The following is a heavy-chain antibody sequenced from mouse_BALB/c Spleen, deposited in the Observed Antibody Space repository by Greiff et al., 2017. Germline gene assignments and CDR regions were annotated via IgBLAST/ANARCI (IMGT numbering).Heavy chain of an antibody. D-gene: IGHD1-1*01. CDR3: ARWGTTVVAHFDY. CDR1: GFTFSSYG. CDR2: ISSGGSYT. Sequence: EVKLQESGGDLVKPGGSLKLSCAASGFTFSSYGMSWVRQTPDKRLEWVATISSGGSYTYYPDSVKGRFTISRDNAKNTLYLQMSSLKSEDTAMYYCARWGTTVVAHFDYWGQGTTLTVSS. J-gene: IGHJ2*01. V-gene: IGHV5-6*01.